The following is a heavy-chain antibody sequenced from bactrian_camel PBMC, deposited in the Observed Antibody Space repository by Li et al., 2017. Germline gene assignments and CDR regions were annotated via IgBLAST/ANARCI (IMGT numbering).Heavy chain of an antibody. V-gene: IGHV3S25*01. J-gene: IGHJ6*01. D-gene: IGHD5*01. CDR3: AAGGWEICDGLRPERVFRY. CDR1: GYYSSYC. CDR2: IATGSGST. Sequence: QLVESGGGSVQAGGTLRLSCTVSGYYSSYCMAWFRQAPRKEREGVARIATGSGSTYYADSVKGRFTISQDNTKNTVYLQMNSLKPEDTGMYYCAAGGWEICDGLRPERVFRYWGQGTQVTVS.